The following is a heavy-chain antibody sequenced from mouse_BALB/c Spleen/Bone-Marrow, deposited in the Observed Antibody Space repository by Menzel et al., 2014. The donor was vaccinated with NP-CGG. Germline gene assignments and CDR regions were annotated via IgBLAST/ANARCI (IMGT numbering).Heavy chain of an antibody. V-gene: IGHV1S81*02. CDR1: GYTFTSYY. Sequence: QVQLQQSGAELVKPGASVKLSCKAFGYTFTSYYMYWVKQRPGQGLEWFGEINPSNGGTNFNEKFKNKATLTVDKSSSTAYMQLSSLTSEDSAVYYCSRGRRDALDYWGQGTSVTVSS. CDR3: SRGRRDALDY. CDR2: INPSNGGT. J-gene: IGHJ4*01.